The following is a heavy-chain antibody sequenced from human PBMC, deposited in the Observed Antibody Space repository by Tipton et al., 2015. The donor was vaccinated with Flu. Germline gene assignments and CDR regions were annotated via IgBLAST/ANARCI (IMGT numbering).Heavy chain of an antibody. V-gene: IGHV4-59*01. J-gene: IGHJ4*02. Sequence: LSCTVSGGSISSYYWSWIRQPPGKGLEWIGYIYYSGSTNYNPSLKSRVTISVDTSKNQFSLKLSSVTAADTAVYYCARESRRPFYGDYFDYWGQGTLVTVSS. CDR3: ARESRRPFYGDYFDY. CDR2: IYYSGST. D-gene: IGHD4-17*01. CDR1: GGSISSYY.